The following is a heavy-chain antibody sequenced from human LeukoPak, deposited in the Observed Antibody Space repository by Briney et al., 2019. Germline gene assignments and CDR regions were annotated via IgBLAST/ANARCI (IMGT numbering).Heavy chain of an antibody. CDR3: ARHQFGDYHDILTGHFDY. J-gene: IGHJ4*02. V-gene: IGHV5-51*01. CDR2: IYPGDSDT. CDR1: GYSFTSYW. D-gene: IGHD3-9*01. Sequence: GESLKISCKGSGYSFTSYWIGWVRQMPGKGLEWMGIIYPGDSDTRYGPSFQGQVTISADKSISTAYLQWSSLKASDTAMYYCARHQFGDYHDILTGHFDYWGQGTLVTVSS.